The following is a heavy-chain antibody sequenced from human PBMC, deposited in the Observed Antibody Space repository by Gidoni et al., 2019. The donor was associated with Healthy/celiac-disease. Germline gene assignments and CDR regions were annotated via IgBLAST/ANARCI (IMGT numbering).Heavy chain of an antibody. CDR3: SKPFVNTAIAWGIDY. CDR1: GFTFSSYG. D-gene: IGHD5-18*01. J-gene: IGHJ4*02. V-gene: IGHV3-30*18. Sequence: QVQLVESGGGVVQPGRSLRPSCAASGFTFSSYGMHWVRQAPGKGLEWVAVISYDGSNKYYADSVKGRFTISRDNSKNPLYLQMNSLRAEDTAVYYCSKPFVNTAIAWGIDYWGQGTLVTVSS. CDR2: ISYDGSNK.